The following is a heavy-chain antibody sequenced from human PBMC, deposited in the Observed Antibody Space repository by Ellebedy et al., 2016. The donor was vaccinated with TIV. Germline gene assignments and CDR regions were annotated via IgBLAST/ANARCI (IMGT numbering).Heavy chain of an antibody. CDR3: ARHRGNNGWFNFDS. J-gene: IGHJ4*02. CDR2: IYHSGAA. V-gene: IGHV4-39*01. CDR1: SGSFSSYY. D-gene: IGHD6-19*01. Sequence: SETLSLXXAVNSGSFSSYYWGWIRQPPGKGLEWIGSIYHSGAAYYNPSLKSRVTIPIDTFNNQISLKLTSVTAADTAVYYCARHRGNNGWFNFDSWGQGTLVTVSS.